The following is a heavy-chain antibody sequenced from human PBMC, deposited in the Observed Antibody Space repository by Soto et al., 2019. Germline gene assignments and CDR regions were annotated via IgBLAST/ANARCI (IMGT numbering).Heavy chain of an antibody. CDR1: GFTFSSYA. Sequence: GGSLRLSCAASGFTFSSYAMSWVRQAPGKGLEWVSAISGSGGSTYYADSVKGRFTISRDNSKNTLYLQMNSLRAEDTAAYYCAKGSLSRISDYDFWSYDAFDIWGQGTMVTVSS. CDR3: AKGSLSRISDYDFWSYDAFDI. CDR2: ISGSGGST. D-gene: IGHD3-3*01. V-gene: IGHV3-23*01. J-gene: IGHJ3*02.